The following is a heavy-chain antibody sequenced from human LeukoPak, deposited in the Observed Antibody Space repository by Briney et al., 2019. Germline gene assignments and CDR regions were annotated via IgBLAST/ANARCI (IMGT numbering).Heavy chain of an antibody. CDR2: IYYDGNNK. J-gene: IGHJ3*02. D-gene: IGHD6-19*01. CDR3: AKDQKQWANDGFDI. Sequence: GGSLRLSCAASGFTFSSFGMHWVRQAPGKGLEWVAAIYYDGNNKYYADSVKGRFTISRDNSKNTLYLQMNSLRAEDTAVYYCAKDQKQWANDGFDIWGQGTVVTVSS. V-gene: IGHV3-33*06. CDR1: GFTFSSFG.